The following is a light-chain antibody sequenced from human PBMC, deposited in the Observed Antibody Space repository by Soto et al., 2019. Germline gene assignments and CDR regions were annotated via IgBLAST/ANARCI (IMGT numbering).Light chain of an antibody. CDR1: TSNLGNNS. CDR3: GACDPSLHAYL. CDR2: DDT. J-gene: IGLJ1*01. Sequence: QSVLAQPPSVSAAPGQRVTVSCSTTTSNLGNNSISWYQHLPVAAPRLLIYDDTERPSGIPDRFSGSRSATSATLGIAGLQPGDEADYFCGACDPSLHAYLLGTGTKVTVL. V-gene: IGLV1-51*01.